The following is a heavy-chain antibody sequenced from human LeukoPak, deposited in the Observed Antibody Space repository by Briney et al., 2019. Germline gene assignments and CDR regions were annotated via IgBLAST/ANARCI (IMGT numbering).Heavy chain of an antibody. D-gene: IGHD3-10*01. J-gene: IGHJ4*02. Sequence: PSETLSLTCTVSGGSISSSSYYWGWIRQPPGKGLEWIGSIYYSGSTYYNPSLKSRVTISVDTSKNQFSLKLSSVTAADTAVYCCAGVLLWFGEHPLGYFDYWGQGALVTVSS. V-gene: IGHV4-39*07. CDR3: AGVLLWFGEHPLGYFDY. CDR2: IYYSGST. CDR1: GGSISSSSYY.